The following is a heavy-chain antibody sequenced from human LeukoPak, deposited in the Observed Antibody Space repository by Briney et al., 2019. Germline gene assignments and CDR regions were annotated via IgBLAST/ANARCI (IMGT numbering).Heavy chain of an antibody. D-gene: IGHD4-17*01. V-gene: IGHV5-51*01. CDR2: IYPGDSDT. J-gene: IGHJ4*02. CDR1: GYSFTSYW. Sequence: GESLQISCKASGYSFTSYWIGWVRQLTGKGLEWMGIIYPGDSDTKYSPSFQGRVTISADKSISTAYLQWSSLKASDTAMYYCARRYDGDHFDYWGQGTLVTVSS. CDR3: ARRYDGDHFDY.